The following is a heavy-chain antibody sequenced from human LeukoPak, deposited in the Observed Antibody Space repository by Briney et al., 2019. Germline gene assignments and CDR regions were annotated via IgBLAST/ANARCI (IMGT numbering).Heavy chain of an antibody. CDR1: GFTVSSNY. Sequence: PGGSLRLSCAASGFTVSSNYMSWVRQAPGKGLEWVSVIYSGGSTYYADSVKGRFTISRDNSKNTLYPQMNSLRAEDTAVYYCARSYYDSSGYHEFDYWGQGTLVTVSS. J-gene: IGHJ4*02. D-gene: IGHD3-22*01. V-gene: IGHV3-66*01. CDR2: IYSGGST. CDR3: ARSYYDSSGYHEFDY.